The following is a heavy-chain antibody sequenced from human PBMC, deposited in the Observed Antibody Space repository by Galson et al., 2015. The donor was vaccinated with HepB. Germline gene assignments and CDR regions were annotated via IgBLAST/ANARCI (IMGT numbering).Heavy chain of an antibody. D-gene: IGHD3-22*01. CDR3: AKIPYYYDSSGYYGGGVFDY. V-gene: IGHV3-30*18. J-gene: IGHJ4*02. CDR1: GFTFSSYS. CDR2: ISYDGSNK. Sequence: SLRLSCAASGFTFSSYSMNWVRQAPGKGLEWVAVISYDGSNKYYADSVKGRFTISRDNSKNTLYLQMNSLRAEDTAVYYCAKIPYYYDSSGYYGGGVFDYWGQGTLVTVSS.